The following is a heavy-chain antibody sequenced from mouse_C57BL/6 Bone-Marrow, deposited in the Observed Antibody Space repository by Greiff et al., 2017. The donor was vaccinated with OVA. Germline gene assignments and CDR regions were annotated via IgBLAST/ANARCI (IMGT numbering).Heavy chain of an antibody. CDR1: GYAFSSYW. CDR2: IYPGDGDT. D-gene: IGHD1-1*01. Sequence: VQLQESGAELVKPGASVKISCKASGYAFSSYWMNWVKQRPGKGLEWIGQIYPGDGDTNYNGKFKGKATLTADKSSSTAYMQLSSLTSEDAAVYFCARVLRSLWDYWGQGTSVTVSS. J-gene: IGHJ4*01. V-gene: IGHV1-80*01. CDR3: ARVLRSLWDY.